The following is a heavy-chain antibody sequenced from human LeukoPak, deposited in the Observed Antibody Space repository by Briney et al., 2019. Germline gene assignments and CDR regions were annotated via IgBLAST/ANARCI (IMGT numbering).Heavy chain of an antibody. D-gene: IGHD3-10*01. J-gene: IGHJ4*02. CDR3: ARPYYYGSGSYYN. V-gene: IGHV4-59*08. Sequence: SGPGLVKPLETLSLTCTVSGGSISTYYWNWIRQPPGKGLEWIGYIYYSGSTNYNPSLKSRVTISIDTSRNQFSLKLSSVTAADTAVYYCARPYYYGSGSYYNWGQGTLVTVSS. CDR2: IYYSGST. CDR1: GGSISTYY.